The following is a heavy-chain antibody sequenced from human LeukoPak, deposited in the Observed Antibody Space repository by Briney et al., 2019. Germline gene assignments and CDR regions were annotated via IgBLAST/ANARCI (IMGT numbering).Heavy chain of an antibody. CDR1: GYTLTELS. D-gene: IGHD6-6*01. CDR3: ATVGMGSSSGLGYYFGY. Sequence: ASVKVSCKVSGYTLTELSMHWVRQAPGKGLEWMGGFDPEDGETIYAQKFQGRVTMTEDTSTDTAYMELSSLRSEDTAVYYCATVGMGSSSGLGYYFGYWGQGTLVTVSS. J-gene: IGHJ4*02. V-gene: IGHV1-24*01. CDR2: FDPEDGET.